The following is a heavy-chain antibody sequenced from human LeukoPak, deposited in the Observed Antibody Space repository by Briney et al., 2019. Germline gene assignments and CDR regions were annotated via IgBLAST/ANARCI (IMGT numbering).Heavy chain of an antibody. CDR2: IKQDGSQR. J-gene: IGHJ4*02. D-gene: IGHD6-6*01. CDR1: GFTFSDYW. Sequence: GSLRLSCTASGFTFSDYWMTWVRQAPGKGPEGVANIKQDGSQRYYVDSVRGRFTISRDNAKNSLFPQMNGLRAEDTAVYYCARRGGSSSRRSPIDYWGQGTLVTVSS. CDR3: ARRGGSSSRRSPIDY. V-gene: IGHV3-7*01.